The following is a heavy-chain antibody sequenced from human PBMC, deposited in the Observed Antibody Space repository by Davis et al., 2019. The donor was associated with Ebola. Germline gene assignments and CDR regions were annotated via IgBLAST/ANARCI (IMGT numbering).Heavy chain of an antibody. J-gene: IGHJ4*02. D-gene: IGHD1-26*01. CDR3: ARYHLGSYLKDPFDA. V-gene: IGHV3-9*01. Sequence: SLKIPCVASGFTFDDYAMYWVRQAPGKGLEWVSGITWNSGSIAYADSVMGRFTLSRDNARKSLYLQLDSLRDEDTAVYYCARYHLGSYLKDPFDAWGRGTLVTVSS. CDR1: GFTFDDYA. CDR2: ITWNSGSI.